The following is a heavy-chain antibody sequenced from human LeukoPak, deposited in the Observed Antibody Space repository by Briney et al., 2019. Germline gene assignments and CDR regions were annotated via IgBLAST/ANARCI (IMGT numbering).Heavy chain of an antibody. CDR3: ARYCSSTSCYLDYYYGMDV. CDR1: GFTFSSYA. CDR2: ISYDGSNK. V-gene: IGHV3-30-3*01. D-gene: IGHD2-2*01. J-gene: IGHJ6*02. Sequence: PGRSLRLSCAASGFTFSSYATHWVRQAPGKGLEWVAVISYDGSNKYYADSVKGRFTISRDNSKNTLYLQMNSLRAEDTAVYYCARYCSSTSCYLDYYYGMDVWGQGTTVTVSS.